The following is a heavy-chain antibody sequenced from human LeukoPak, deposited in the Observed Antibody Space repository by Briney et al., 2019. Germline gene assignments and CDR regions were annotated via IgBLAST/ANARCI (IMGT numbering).Heavy chain of an antibody. V-gene: IGHV3-23*01. CDR3: ARDRFGHTDQRPLAFDY. CDR1: GFTFSTYW. D-gene: IGHD3-10*01. CDR2: IGGSGIST. J-gene: IGHJ4*02. Sequence: HPGGSLRLSCAASGFTFSTYWMSWVRRAPGKGLEWVSGIGGSGISTYYAESVKGRFTVSRDNSKSSLYLQLHSLRAEDTAIYFCARDRFGHTDQRPLAFDYWGQGTLVTVSS.